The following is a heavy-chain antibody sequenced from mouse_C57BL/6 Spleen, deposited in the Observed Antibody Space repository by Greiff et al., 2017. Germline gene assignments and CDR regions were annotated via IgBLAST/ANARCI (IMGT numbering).Heavy chain of an antibody. V-gene: IGHV1-15*01. J-gene: IGHJ1*03. CDR3: TRDGADYWYVDV. CDR2: IDPETGGT. CDR1: GYTFTDYE. Sequence: QVQLQQSGAELVRPGASVTLSCKASGYTFTDYEMHWVKQTPVHGLEWIGAIDPETGGTAYNQKFKGKDILTADKSSSTAYMELRSLTSEDSAVYYCTRDGADYWYVDVWGTGTTVTVSS.